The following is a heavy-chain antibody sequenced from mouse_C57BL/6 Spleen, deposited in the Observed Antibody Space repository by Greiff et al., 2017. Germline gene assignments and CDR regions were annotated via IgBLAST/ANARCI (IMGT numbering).Heavy chain of an antibody. J-gene: IGHJ4*01. V-gene: IGHV1-26*01. D-gene: IGHD1-1*02. Sequence: VQLQQSGPELVKPGASVKISCKASGYTFTDYYMNWVKQSHGKSLEWIGDINPNNGGTSYNQKFKGKATLTVDKSSSTAYMELRSLTSEDSAVYYCARGGFYGYAMDYWGQRTSVTVSS. CDR1: GYTFTDYY. CDR2: INPNNGGT. CDR3: ARGGFYGYAMDY.